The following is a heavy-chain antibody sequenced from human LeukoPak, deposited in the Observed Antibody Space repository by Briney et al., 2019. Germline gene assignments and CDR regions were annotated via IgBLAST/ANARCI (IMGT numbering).Heavy chain of an antibody. CDR1: GGSSSGYY. CDR2: ISYTGST. Sequence: SETLSLTCAVYGGSSSGYYWSWIRQLPGKGLEWIGYISYTGSTYYNPSLKSRVIISRDTSKNQFSLKLSSVTAADTAIYYCARGDYWGQGTLVTVSS. V-gene: IGHV4-34*01. J-gene: IGHJ4*02. CDR3: ARGDY.